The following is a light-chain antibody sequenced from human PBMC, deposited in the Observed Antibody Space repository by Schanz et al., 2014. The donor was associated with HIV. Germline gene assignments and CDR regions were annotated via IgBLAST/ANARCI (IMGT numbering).Light chain of an antibody. CDR3: QQYNNWLWT. Sequence: EIVMTQSPATLSVSPGERATLSCRASQSVSTNLAWFQQKPGQAPRLLIYGSSKRATGIPDRFSGSGSGTDFTLTISSLQSEDFAVYYCQQYNNWLWTFGQGTKVEIK. J-gene: IGKJ1*01. CDR2: GSS. CDR1: QSVSTN. V-gene: IGKV3D-15*01.